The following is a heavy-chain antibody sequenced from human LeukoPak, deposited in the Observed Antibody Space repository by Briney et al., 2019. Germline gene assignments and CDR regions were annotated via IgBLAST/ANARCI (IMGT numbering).Heavy chain of an antibody. CDR1: GFTFSSYA. V-gene: IGHV3-23*01. CDR3: ARGPLYYDFWSGYSSAHFDY. CDR2: ISGSGGST. J-gene: IGHJ4*02. Sequence: GGSLRLSCAASGFTFSSYAMSWVRQAPGKGLEWVSAISGSGGSTYYADSVKGRFTISRDNSKNTLYLQMNSLRAEDTAVYYCARGPLYYDFWSGYSSAHFDYWGQGTLVTVSS. D-gene: IGHD3-3*01.